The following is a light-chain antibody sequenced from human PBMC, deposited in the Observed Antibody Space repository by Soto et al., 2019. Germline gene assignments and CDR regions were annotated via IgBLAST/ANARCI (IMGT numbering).Light chain of an antibody. CDR3: SSYSSSSTRVV. CDR1: SSDVGGFLY. Sequence: QSVLTQPASVSGSPGQSITISCTGTSSDVGGFLYVSWFQQHPGKAPKLMIYAVSNRPSGISNRFSGSKSGNTASLTISGLQAEDEADYYCSSYSSSSTRVVFGGGTKVTVL. CDR2: AVS. V-gene: IGLV2-14*01. J-gene: IGLJ2*01.